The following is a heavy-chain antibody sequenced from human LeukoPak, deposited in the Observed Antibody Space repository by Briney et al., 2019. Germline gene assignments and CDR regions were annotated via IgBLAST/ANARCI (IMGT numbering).Heavy chain of an antibody. V-gene: IGHV3-48*03. CDR1: GFTLSSYE. D-gene: IGHD4/OR15-4a*01. CDR3: ARFRAGAGDF. CDR2: VSRSGSTK. J-gene: IGHJ4*02. Sequence: PGGSPRLSCTASGFTLSSYEMNWVRQAPGKGLEWVSSVSRSGSTKYHADSVQGRFTISRDNAAKSLYLQMNSLRAEDTAVYYCARFRAGAGDFWGQGTLVSVSS.